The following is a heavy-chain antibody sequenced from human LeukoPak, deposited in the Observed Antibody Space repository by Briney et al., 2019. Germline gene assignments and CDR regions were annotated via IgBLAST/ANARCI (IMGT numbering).Heavy chain of an antibody. Sequence: TSDTLSLTCTVSGGSISSSYWSWIRQPPGKGLEWIGYIYYTGSTNYNPSLRGRVTMSVDTSKNQFSLNLSSVTAADTAVYYCARHVRDSSDYYSQFEYWGQGTLVSVSS. CDR2: IYYTGST. CDR1: GGSISSSY. D-gene: IGHD3-22*01. J-gene: IGHJ4*02. V-gene: IGHV4-59*08. CDR3: ARHVRDSSDYYSQFEY.